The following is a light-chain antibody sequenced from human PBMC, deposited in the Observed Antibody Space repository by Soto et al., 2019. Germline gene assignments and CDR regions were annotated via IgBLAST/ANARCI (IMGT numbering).Light chain of an antibody. CDR3: QQYGSSLYT. CDR2: GAS. V-gene: IGKV3-20*01. J-gene: IGKJ2*01. Sequence: EIVLTQSPGTLSLSPGERATLSCRASQSVSGSYLAWYQQKPGQAPRLLIYGASSRATGIPGRFSGSGSGTDFTLTISRLEPEDLAVYYCQQYGSSLYTFGQGTKLEIK. CDR1: QSVSGSY.